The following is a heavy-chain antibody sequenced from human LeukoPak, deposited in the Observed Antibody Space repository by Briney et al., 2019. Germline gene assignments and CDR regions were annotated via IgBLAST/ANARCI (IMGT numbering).Heavy chain of an antibody. V-gene: IGHV3-33*06. CDR2: IWYDGSNK. J-gene: IGHJ4*02. CDR1: GFTFSSYG. D-gene: IGHD3-22*01. CDR3: AKFRYYYDSSGSGIDY. Sequence: PGRSLRLSCAASGFTFSSYGMRWVRQAPGKGLEWVAVIWYDGSNKYYADSVKGRFTISRDNSKNTLYLQMNSLRAEDTAVYYCAKFRYYYDSSGSGIDYWGQGTLVTVSS.